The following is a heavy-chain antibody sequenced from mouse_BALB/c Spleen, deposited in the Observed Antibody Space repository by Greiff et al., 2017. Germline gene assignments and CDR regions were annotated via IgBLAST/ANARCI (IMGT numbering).Heavy chain of an antibody. CDR1: GYTFTSYW. J-gene: IGHJ1*01. V-gene: IGHV1S81*02. CDR3: ARSYWYFDV. CDR2: INPSNGRT. Sequence: QVQLLQPGAELVKPGASVKLSCKASGYTFTSYWMHWVKQRPGQGLEWIGEINPSNGRTNYNEKFKSKATLTVDKSSSTAYMQLSSLTSEDSAVYYCARSYWYFDVWGAGTTVTVSS.